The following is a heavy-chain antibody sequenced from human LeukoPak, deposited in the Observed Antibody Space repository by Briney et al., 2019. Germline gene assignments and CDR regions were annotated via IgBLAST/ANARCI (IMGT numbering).Heavy chain of an antibody. Sequence: SETLSLTCTVSGGSISSYYWSWIRQPPGKGLEWIGYIYYSGSTNYNPSLKSRVTIPVDTSKNQFSLKLSSVTAADTAVYYCASALVGATSAFAFDIWGQGTMVTVSS. CDR1: GGSISSYY. D-gene: IGHD1-26*01. J-gene: IGHJ3*02. CDR2: IYYSGST. CDR3: ASALVGATSAFAFDI. V-gene: IGHV4-59*01.